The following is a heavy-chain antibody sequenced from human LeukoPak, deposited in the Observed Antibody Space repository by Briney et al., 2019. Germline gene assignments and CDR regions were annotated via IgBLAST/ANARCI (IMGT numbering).Heavy chain of an antibody. Sequence: KSSETLSLTCTVSGVSISSYYWSWIRQPPGKGLEWIGYIYYSGSTNYNPSPKSRVTISVDTSKNQFSLKLSSVTAADTAVYYCARDDSSSWSPGGYYGMDVWGQGTTVTVSS. CDR2: IYYSGST. J-gene: IGHJ6*02. CDR3: ARDDSSSWSPGGYYGMDV. CDR1: GVSISSYY. D-gene: IGHD6-13*01. V-gene: IGHV4-59*01.